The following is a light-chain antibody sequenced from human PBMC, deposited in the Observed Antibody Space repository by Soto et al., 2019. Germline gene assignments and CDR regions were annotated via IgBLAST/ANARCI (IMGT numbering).Light chain of an antibody. CDR3: QQYNNWPPLT. V-gene: IGKV3-20*01. CDR1: HSVTSSY. CDR2: GAS. J-gene: IGKJ4*01. Sequence: EIVLTQSPGTLSLSPGERVTLSCRASHSVTSSYLAWYQQKPGQPPRLLIYGASSRATGVPDRFSGGGSGTDFTLTISRLEPEDFAVYYCQQYNNWPPLTFGGGTKVDIK.